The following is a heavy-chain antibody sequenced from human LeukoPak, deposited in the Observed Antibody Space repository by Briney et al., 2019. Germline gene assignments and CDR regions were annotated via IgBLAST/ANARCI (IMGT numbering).Heavy chain of an antibody. J-gene: IGHJ6*02. CDR1: GFTFSSYS. CDR2: ISGSGGST. V-gene: IGHV3-23*01. CDR3: AKGLRNYYYYGMDV. Sequence: GGSLRLSCAASGFTFSSYSMNWVRQAPGKGLEWVSAISGSGGSTYYADSVKGRFTISRDNSKNTLYLQMNSLRAEDTAVYYCAKGLRNYYYYGMDVWAKGPRSPSP. D-gene: IGHD4-17*01.